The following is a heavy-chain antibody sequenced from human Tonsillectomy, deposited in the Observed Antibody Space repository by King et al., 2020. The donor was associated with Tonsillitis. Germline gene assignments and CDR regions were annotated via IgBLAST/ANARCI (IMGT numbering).Heavy chain of an antibody. Sequence: VQLQESGPGLVKPSQTLSLTCTVSGGSISSGDYYWTWIRQPPGKGLEWIGYIYYSGSTYYNPPLKGRGTISMDTSKNQFSLKLSSVTAADTAVYYCASLSITMIRGVTDYWGQGTLVTVSS. CDR1: GGSISSGDYY. J-gene: IGHJ4*02. D-gene: IGHD3-10*01. V-gene: IGHV4-30-4*01. CDR3: ASLSITMIRGVTDY. CDR2: IYYSGST.